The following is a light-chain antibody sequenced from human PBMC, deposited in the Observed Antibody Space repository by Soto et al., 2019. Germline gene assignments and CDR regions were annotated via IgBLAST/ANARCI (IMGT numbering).Light chain of an antibody. CDR1: SSNIGSNT. Sequence: VVTQPPSASGTPGQRVTISCSGSSSNIGSNTVNWYQQLPGTAPKLLIYSNNQRPSGVPDRFSGSKSGTSASLAISGLQSEDEADYYCAAWDDSLNGWVFGGGTQLTVL. J-gene: IGLJ3*02. CDR2: SNN. CDR3: AAWDDSLNGWV. V-gene: IGLV1-44*01.